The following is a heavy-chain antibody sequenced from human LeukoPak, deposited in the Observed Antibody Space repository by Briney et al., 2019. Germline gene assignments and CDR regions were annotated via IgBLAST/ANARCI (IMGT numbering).Heavy chain of an antibody. CDR1: GGSFSGYY. CDR2: INHSGST. V-gene: IGHV4-34*01. D-gene: IGHD3-22*01. CDR3: ARGLYDSSGPLPGDY. Sequence: ETSETLSLTCAVYGGSFSGYYWSWIGQPPGKGLEWIGEINHSGSTNYNPSLTSRVTISVDTSKNQFSLKLSSVTAADTAVYFCARGLYDSSGPLPGDYWGQGTLVTVSS. J-gene: IGHJ4*02.